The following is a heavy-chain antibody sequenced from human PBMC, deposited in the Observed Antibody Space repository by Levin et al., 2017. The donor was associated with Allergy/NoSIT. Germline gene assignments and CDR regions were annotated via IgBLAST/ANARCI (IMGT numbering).Heavy chain of an antibody. Sequence: SGPTLVKPTQTLTLTCTFSGFSLSTRGVGVGWIRQPPGKALEWLALIYWDDDKRYSPSLKSRLTITKDTSKNQVVLTMTNMDPVDTATYYCVHRPSVSIAYGFDIWGQGTMVTVSS. V-gene: IGHV2-5*02. CDR1: GFSLSTRGVG. CDR3: VHRPSVSIAYGFDI. J-gene: IGHJ3*02. CDR2: IYWDDDK. D-gene: IGHD2-21*01.